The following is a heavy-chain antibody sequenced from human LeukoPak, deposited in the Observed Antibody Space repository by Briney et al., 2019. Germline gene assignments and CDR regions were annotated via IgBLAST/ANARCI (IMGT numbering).Heavy chain of an antibody. CDR3: ARGVATWPNWFDP. Sequence: GGSLRLSCAASGFTFSSYGMNWVRQAPGKGLEWVSYISSSGSTIYYADSVKGRFTISRDNAKNSLYLQMNSLRAEDTAVYYCARGVATWPNWFDPWGQGTLVTVSS. CDR1: GFTFSSYG. CDR2: ISSSGSTI. D-gene: IGHD5-12*01. V-gene: IGHV3-48*04. J-gene: IGHJ5*02.